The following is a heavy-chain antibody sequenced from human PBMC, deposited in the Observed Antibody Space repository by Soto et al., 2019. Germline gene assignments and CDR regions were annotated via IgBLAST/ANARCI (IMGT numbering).Heavy chain of an antibody. CDR1: GYTFTGYY. J-gene: IGHJ4*02. Sequence: ASVKVSCKASGYTFTGYYMHWVRQAPGQGLEWMGWINPNSGGTNYAQKFQGWVTMTRETSISTAYMELSRLRSDDTAVYYCARDSTHYYGDYSHPRLGYWGQGTLVTVSS. V-gene: IGHV1-2*04. CDR2: INPNSGGT. CDR3: ARDSTHYYGDYSHPRLGY. D-gene: IGHD4-17*01.